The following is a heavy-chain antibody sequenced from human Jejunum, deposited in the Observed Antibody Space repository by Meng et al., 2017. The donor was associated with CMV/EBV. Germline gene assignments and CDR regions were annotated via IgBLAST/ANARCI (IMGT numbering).Heavy chain of an antibody. V-gene: IGHV4-4*07. CDR2: SGNGGDT. CDR3: ARDSQGRDPWYFDL. CDR1: GDSISTHY. Sequence: QVQLQQSGHGSGTPSATLSLTCTVAGDSISTHYWSWIRQPAGRGLEWIGRSGNGGDTYYNPSLNSRVTVSIDTSKNQFSLTLTSVTAADTAGYYCARDSQGRDPWYFDLWGPGTLVTVSS. J-gene: IGHJ2*01.